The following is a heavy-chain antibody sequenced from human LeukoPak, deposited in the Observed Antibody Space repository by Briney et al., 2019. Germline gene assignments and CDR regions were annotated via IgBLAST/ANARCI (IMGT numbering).Heavy chain of an antibody. Sequence: GGSLRLSCATSGFTFSNYGMHWVRQAPGKGLQWVAIISYDGSNKYYADSVKGRFTISRDNSNNTLFLQMNSLRPEDTAIYYCARHPGDFTGIVNYYYMDVWGKGTTVTVSS. CDR1: GFTFSNYG. D-gene: IGHD1-26*01. J-gene: IGHJ6*03. CDR3: ARHPGDFTGIVNYYYMDV. V-gene: IGHV3-30*03. CDR2: ISYDGSNK.